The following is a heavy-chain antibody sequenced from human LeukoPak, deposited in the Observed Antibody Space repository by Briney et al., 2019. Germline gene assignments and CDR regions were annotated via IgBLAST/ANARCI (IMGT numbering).Heavy chain of an antibody. D-gene: IGHD4-23*01. J-gene: IGHJ3*02. CDR2: ISSSSSTI. V-gene: IGHV3-48*01. CDR3: TRDLDWARWDI. Sequence: PGGSLRLSCAASGFIFSSYSMNWVRQAPGKGLEWVSYISSSSSTIYYADSVKGRFTISRDNAKNSLYLQMNSLKTEDTAVYYCTRDLDWARWDIWGQGTMVTVSS. CDR1: GFIFSSYS.